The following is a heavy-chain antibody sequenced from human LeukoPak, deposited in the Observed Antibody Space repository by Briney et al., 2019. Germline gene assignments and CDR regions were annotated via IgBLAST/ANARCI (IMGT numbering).Heavy chain of an antibody. CDR2: ITSNGGST. D-gene: IGHD2-2*01. J-gene: IGHJ4*02. CDR3: VKGRCSGSSCYGGDY. CDR1: GFTFSNAW. V-gene: IGHV3-64D*06. Sequence: PGGSLRLSCAASGFTFSNAWMSWVRQAPGKGLEYVSAITSNGGSTYYADSVKGRFTISRDNSKNTLYLQMSSLRAEDTAVYYCVKGRCSGSSCYGGDYWGQGTLVTVSS.